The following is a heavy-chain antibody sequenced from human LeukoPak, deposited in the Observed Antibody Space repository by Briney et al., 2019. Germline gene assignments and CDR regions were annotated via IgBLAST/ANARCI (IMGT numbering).Heavy chain of an antibody. CDR1: GFTFSSYA. Sequence: GGSLRLSCAASGFTFSSYAMHWVRQAPGKGLEWVAVISYDGSNKYYADSVKGRFTISRDNSKNTLYLQMNSLRAEDTAVYYCARDHYGGHDLDYWGQGTLVTVSS. D-gene: IGHD5-12*01. CDR3: ARDHYGGHDLDY. J-gene: IGHJ4*02. V-gene: IGHV3-30*04. CDR2: ISYDGSNK.